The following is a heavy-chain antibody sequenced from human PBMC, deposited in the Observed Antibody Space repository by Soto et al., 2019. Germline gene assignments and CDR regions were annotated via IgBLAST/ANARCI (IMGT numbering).Heavy chain of an antibody. J-gene: IGHJ6*02. V-gene: IGHV1-18*01. Sequence: ASVKVSCKASGYTFTSYGFSWVRQAPGQGLEWMGRISAYNGNTNYAQKLQGRVTMTTDTSTSTAYMELRSLRSDDTAVYYCAREGSRPYYYYGMDVWGQGTTVTVSS. CDR1: GYTFTSYG. CDR3: AREGSRPYYYYGMDV. D-gene: IGHD1-26*01. CDR2: ISAYNGNT.